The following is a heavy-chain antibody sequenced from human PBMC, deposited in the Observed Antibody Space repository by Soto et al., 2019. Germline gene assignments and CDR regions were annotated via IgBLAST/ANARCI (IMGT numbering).Heavy chain of an antibody. CDR2: ISGSGGST. CDR1: GFTFSSYA. D-gene: IGHD2-2*01. Sequence: EVQLLESGGGLVQPGGSLRLSCVASGFTFSSYAMSWVRQAPGKGLEWVSGISGSGGSTYYADSVKGRFTISRDNSKNTLYLQMNSLRAEDTAVYYCAKSYCSSTSCSRGYFDYWGRGTLVTVSS. J-gene: IGHJ4*02. V-gene: IGHV3-23*01. CDR3: AKSYCSSTSCSRGYFDY.